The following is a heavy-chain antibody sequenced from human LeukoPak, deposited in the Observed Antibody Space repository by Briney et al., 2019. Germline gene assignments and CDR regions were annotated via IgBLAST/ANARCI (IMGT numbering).Heavy chain of an antibody. Sequence: SETLSLTCAVSGGSISSGGFSLTWIRQPPGKGLEWIGYIYHSGSTYYSPSLESRVTISVDRSKNQLSLNLSSVTAADTAVYYCARIADQWWFDPWGQGTLVTVSS. V-gene: IGHV4-30-2*01. J-gene: IGHJ5*02. CDR2: IYHSGST. D-gene: IGHD6-19*01. CDR3: ARIADQWWFDP. CDR1: GGSISSGGFS.